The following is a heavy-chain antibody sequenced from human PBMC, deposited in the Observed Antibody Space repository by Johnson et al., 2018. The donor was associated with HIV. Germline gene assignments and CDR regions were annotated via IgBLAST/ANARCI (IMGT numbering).Heavy chain of an antibody. D-gene: IGHD5-12*01. CDR2: ISFDENNK. Sequence: QMQLVESGGGVVQPGRSLRLSCAASGFSFTSYTLHWVRQAPGKGLEWVAVISFDENNKVYADSVKGRFTISRDNSKNTLFLHMNSLRTEDTAIYYCARVGVSGYDLAACDIWGRGTMVTVSS. V-gene: IGHV3-30-3*01. CDR3: ARVGVSGYDLAACDI. CDR1: GFSFTSYT. J-gene: IGHJ3*02.